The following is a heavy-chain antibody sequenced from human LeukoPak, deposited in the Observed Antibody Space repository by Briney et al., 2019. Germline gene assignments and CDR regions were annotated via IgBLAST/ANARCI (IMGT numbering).Heavy chain of an antibody. CDR1: GLTFSRYA. D-gene: IGHD3-22*01. CDR2: ISGSGGVT. Sequence: SGGSLRLSCVASGLTFSRYAMSWVRQAPGKGLEWISSISGSGGVTYYADSVRGRITISRDNPNNMLYLQVRSLSPEDTAVYYCAKEWSMIVDYFDFWGQGTLVTVSS. V-gene: IGHV3-23*01. CDR3: AKEWSMIVDYFDF. J-gene: IGHJ4*02.